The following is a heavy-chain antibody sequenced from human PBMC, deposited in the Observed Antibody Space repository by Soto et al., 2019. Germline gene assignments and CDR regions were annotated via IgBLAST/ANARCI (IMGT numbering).Heavy chain of an antibody. D-gene: IGHD6-25*01. CDR1: GFTFSNYA. V-gene: IGHV3-23*01. CDR2: ISGSGGTT. Sequence: EVQLLESGGGLVQPGRSLRLSCAASGFTFSNYAMSWVRQAPGQGLDWVSAISGSGGTTYYADSVKGRFTISRDNSKNTRCLQMNSLRAEDAAVYYCAKFFVETGSNSGWPWSFHYWGQGTLVTVSS. CDR3: AKFFVETGSNSGWPWSFHY. J-gene: IGHJ4*02.